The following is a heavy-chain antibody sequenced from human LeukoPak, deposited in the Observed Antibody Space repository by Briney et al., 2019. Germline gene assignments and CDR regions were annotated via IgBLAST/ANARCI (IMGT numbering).Heavy chain of an antibody. CDR2: IYYSGST. CDR3: ARRPPQWFGELLPGDAFDI. CDR1: GGSISGYY. J-gene: IGHJ3*02. D-gene: IGHD3-10*01. Sequence: SETLSLTCTVSGGSISGYYWSWIRQPAGKGLEWIGYIYYSGSTNYNPSLKSRVTISVDTSKNQFSLKLSSVTAADTAVYYCARRPPQWFGELLPGDAFDIWGQGTMVTVSS. V-gene: IGHV4-59*08.